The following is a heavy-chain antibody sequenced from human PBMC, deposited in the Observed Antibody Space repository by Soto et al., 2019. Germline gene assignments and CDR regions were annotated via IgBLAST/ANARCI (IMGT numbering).Heavy chain of an antibody. CDR1: GGSISSYY. CDR2: IYYSGNT. CDR3: ARQYYFGSGSYYHRPFDF. Sequence: PSETLSLTCTVSGGSISSYYWSWIRQPPGKGLEWIGSIYYSGNTYYNPSLKSRVTISVDTAKNQFSLKLSSVTAADTAVYYCARQYYFGSGSYYHRPFDFWGQGTLVTVSS. D-gene: IGHD3-10*01. V-gene: IGHV4-59*05. J-gene: IGHJ4*02.